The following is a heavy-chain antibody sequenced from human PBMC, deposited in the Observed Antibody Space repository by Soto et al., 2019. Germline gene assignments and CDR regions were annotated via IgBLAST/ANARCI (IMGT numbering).Heavy chain of an antibody. J-gene: IGHJ4*02. CDR3: ARALIGYETQLEFDY. CDR1: GYTFTSYY. CDR2: INPSGGST. Sequence: ASVKVSCKASGYTFTSYYMHWVRQAPGQGLEWMGIINPSGGSTSYAQKFQGRVTMTRDTSTSTVYMELSSLRSEDTAVYYCARALIGYETQLEFDYWGQGTLVTVSS. V-gene: IGHV1-46*03. D-gene: IGHD5-12*01.